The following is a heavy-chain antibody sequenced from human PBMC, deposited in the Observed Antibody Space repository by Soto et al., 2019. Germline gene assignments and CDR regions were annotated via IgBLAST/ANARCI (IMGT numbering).Heavy chain of an antibody. CDR1: GGSISSSSYY. D-gene: IGHD3-22*01. J-gene: IGHJ4*02. CDR3: ASYYYDSSGYYYVPGVY. V-gene: IGHV4-39*01. Sequence: SETLSLTCTVSGGSISSSSYYWGWIRQPPGKGLEWIGSISYSGSTYYNPSLKSRVTISVDTSKNQFSLKLSSVTAADTAMYYCASYYYDSSGYYYVPGVYWGQGTLVT. CDR2: ISYSGST.